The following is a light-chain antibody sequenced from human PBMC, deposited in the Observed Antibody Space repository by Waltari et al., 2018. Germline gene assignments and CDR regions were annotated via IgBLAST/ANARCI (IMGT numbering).Light chain of an antibody. CDR2: SAS. CDR1: QSLSSH. J-gene: IGKJ4*01. CDR3: QQYNNWPLT. V-gene: IGKV3-15*01. Sequence: ETVMTQSPATLSAFPGERVTLSCGASQSLSSHLAWYQQQPGQPPRLVIYSASSRATGVPVRFSGSGSGTDFTLTISSLQSEDFAVYYCQQYNNWPLTFGGGTKVEL.